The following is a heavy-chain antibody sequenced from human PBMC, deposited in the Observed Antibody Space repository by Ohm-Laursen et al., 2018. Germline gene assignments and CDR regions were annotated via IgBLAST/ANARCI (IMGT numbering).Heavy chain of an antibody. V-gene: IGHV3-23*01. CDR2: IGSSGDYT. CDR3: VRKPAGFDS. Sequence: SLRLSCTASTFTFSNDAMSWVRQAPGKGLEWVSAIGSSGDYTYYADSVKGRFTISRDNSKNTLYLQMNSLRAEDTGVYYCVRKPAGFDSWGQGTLVTVSP. J-gene: IGHJ4*02. D-gene: IGHD1-14*01. CDR1: TFTFSNDA.